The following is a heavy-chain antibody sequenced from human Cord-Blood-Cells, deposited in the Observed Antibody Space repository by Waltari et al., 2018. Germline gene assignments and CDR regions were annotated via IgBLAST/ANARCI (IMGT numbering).Heavy chain of an antibody. CDR3: ARRIGYCSSTSCYKGWYFDL. J-gene: IGHJ2*01. V-gene: IGHV5-51*01. Sequence: EVQLVQSGAEVKKPGESLKISCKGSGYSFTSYWIGWVRQMPGKGLEWMGISYPGDSDTRYSPSFQGQVTISADKSISTAYLQWSSLKASDTAMYYCARRIGYCSSTSCYKGWYFDLWGRGTLVTVSS. D-gene: IGHD2-2*02. CDR2: SYPGDSDT. CDR1: GYSFTSYW.